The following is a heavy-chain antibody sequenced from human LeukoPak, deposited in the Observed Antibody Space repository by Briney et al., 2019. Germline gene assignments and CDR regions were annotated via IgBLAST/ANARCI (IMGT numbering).Heavy chain of an antibody. J-gene: IGHJ3*02. CDR2: IYYNGNT. Sequence: SETPSLTCIVSADSISTSSYYWGWIRQSPGKGLEWIGTIYYNGNTYYNPSLKSRVTISVDRSKNQFSLRLSSVTATDTAVYYCARRPGSGVHSATFDIWGQGTMVSVSS. CDR3: ARRPGSGVHSATFDI. V-gene: IGHV4-39*01. CDR1: ADSISTSSYY. D-gene: IGHD3-3*01.